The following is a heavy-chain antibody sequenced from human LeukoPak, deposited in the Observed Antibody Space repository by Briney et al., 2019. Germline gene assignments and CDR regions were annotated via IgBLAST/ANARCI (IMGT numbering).Heavy chain of an antibody. Sequence: PGGSLRLSCAASGFTFSSYSMSWVRQAPGKGLEWVSSISSSSSYIYYADSVKGRFTISRDNAKNSLYLQMNSLRAEDTAVYYCARDLDRGYYYYYMDVWGKGTTVTVSS. CDR2: ISSSSSYI. V-gene: IGHV3-21*01. CDR1: GFTFSSYS. J-gene: IGHJ6*03. D-gene: IGHD1-1*01. CDR3: ARDLDRGYYYYYMDV.